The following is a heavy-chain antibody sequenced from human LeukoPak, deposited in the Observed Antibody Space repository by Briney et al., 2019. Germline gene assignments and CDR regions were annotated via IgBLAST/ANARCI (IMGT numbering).Heavy chain of an antibody. Sequence: KPSETLSLTCAVYGGSFSGYYWSWIRQPPGKRLEWIGEINHSGSTNYNPSLKSRVTISVDTSKNQFSLKLSSVTAADTAVYYCARDGEAAAGTVFDYWGQGTLVTVSS. CDR3: ARDGEAAAGTVFDY. J-gene: IGHJ4*02. CDR1: GGSFSGYY. CDR2: INHSGST. V-gene: IGHV4-34*01. D-gene: IGHD6-13*01.